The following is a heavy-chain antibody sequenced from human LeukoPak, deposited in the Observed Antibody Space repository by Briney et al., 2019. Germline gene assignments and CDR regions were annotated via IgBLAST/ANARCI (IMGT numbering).Heavy chain of an antibody. V-gene: IGHV4-59*12. CDR3: ARRSCSGGTCYESRGWFDS. CDR1: DDSITMYY. J-gene: IGHJ5*01. D-gene: IGHD2-15*01. CDR2: VDHTGST. Sequence: SETLSLTCSVSDDSITMYYWTWIRQPPGKGLEWIGYVDHTGSTNFNPSLNGRVSISRDTSKNLFSLRLRSVTAADTAVYYCARRSCSGGTCYESRGWFDSWGQGTLVTVSS.